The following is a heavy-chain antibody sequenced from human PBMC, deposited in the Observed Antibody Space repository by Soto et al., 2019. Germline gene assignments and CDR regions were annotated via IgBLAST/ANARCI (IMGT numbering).Heavy chain of an antibody. J-gene: IGHJ6*02. Sequence: ASVKVSCKASGYTFTSYAMHWVRQAPGQRLEWMGWINAGNGNTKYAQKFQGRVTITRDMSASTAYMELSSLRSEDTAVYYCAARLYSSSLMDVWGQGTTVTVSS. CDR2: INAGNGNT. D-gene: IGHD6-13*01. CDR3: AARLYSSSLMDV. V-gene: IGHV1-3*01. CDR1: GYTFTSYA.